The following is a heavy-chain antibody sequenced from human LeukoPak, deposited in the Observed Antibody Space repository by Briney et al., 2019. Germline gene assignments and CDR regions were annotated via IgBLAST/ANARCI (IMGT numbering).Heavy chain of an antibody. CDR2: INPNSGGT. CDR3: ARDGRGPEGYYYGMDV. Sequence: ASVKVSCKASGYTFTGYYMHWVRQAPGQGLEWMGWINPNSGGTNYAQKFQGRVTMTRDTSISTAYMELSRLRSDDTAVYYCARDGRGPEGYYYGMDVWGQGTTVTVSS. V-gene: IGHV1-2*02. J-gene: IGHJ6*02. D-gene: IGHD1-14*01. CDR1: GYTFTGYY.